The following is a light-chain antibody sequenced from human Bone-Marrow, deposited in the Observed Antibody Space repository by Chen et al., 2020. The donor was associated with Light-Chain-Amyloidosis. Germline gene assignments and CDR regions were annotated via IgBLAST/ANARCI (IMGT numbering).Light chain of an antibody. CDR3: QVWDRSSDRPM. Sequence: SYVLTQPSSVSVAPGQTATLACGGNNIGSTSVHWYQQTPGQAPLLVVYDDSDRRSGIPERLAGSNSGNTATLTISRVEAGDEADYYCQVWDRSSDRPMFGGGTKLTVL. CDR2: DDS. J-gene: IGLJ3*02. V-gene: IGLV3-21*02. CDR1: NIGSTS.